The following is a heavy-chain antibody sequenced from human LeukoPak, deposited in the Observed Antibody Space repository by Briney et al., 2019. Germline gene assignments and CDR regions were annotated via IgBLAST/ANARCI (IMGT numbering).Heavy chain of an antibody. D-gene: IGHD6-19*01. V-gene: IGHV5-51*01. CDR2: IYPADSDT. J-gene: IGHJ3*02. Sequence: GESLKISCKGSGYSFTNYWIGWVRQMPGKGLERMGIIYPADSDTRYSPSFRGKVTISADKSISTAYLQWSSLKASDTAMYYCATRFSTGWYDAFDIWGQGTMVGVSS. CDR3: ATRFSTGWYDAFDI. CDR1: GYSFTNYW.